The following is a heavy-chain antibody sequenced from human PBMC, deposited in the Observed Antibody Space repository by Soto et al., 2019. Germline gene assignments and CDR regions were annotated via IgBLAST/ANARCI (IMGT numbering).Heavy chain of an antibody. CDR2: IYYSGST. CDR3: ARKYYDILTGYENWFDP. Sequence: SETLSLTCTVSGGSISSYYWSWIRQPPGKGLEWIGYIYYSGSTNYNPSLKSRVTISVDTSKNQFSLKLSSVTAADTAVYYCARKYYDILTGYENWFDPWGQGTLVTVSS. V-gene: IGHV4-59*01. J-gene: IGHJ5*02. D-gene: IGHD3-9*01. CDR1: GGSISSYY.